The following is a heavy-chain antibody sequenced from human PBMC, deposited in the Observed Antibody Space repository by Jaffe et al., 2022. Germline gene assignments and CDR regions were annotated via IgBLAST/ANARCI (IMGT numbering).Heavy chain of an antibody. V-gene: IGHV4-34*01. CDR1: GGSFSGYY. CDR2: INHSGST. D-gene: IGHD3-10*01. J-gene: IGHJ4*02. Sequence: QVQLQQWGAGLLKPSETLSLTCAVYGGSFSGYYWSWIRQPPGKGLEWIGEINHSGSTNYNPSLKSRVTISVDTSKNQFSLKLSSVTAADTAVYYCARGRFRSHYYGSGSPSYFDYWGQGTLVTVSS. CDR3: ARGRFRSHYYGSGSPSYFDY.